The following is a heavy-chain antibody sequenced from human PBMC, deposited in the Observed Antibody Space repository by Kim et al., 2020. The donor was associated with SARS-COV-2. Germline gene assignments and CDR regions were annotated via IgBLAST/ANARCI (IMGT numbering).Heavy chain of an antibody. Sequence: SVKVSCKASGGTLSSYAINWVRQAPGQGLEWMGRIIPILGKANYAQKFQGRVTHTADKSTSIAYMEVSSLRSQDTAVHYCAREEIAVILAALNSDYYYY. CDR1: GGTLSSYA. CDR2: IIPILGKA. V-gene: IGHV1-69*04. J-gene: IGHJ6*01. CDR3: AREEIAVILAALNSDYYYY. D-gene: IGHD2-2*01.